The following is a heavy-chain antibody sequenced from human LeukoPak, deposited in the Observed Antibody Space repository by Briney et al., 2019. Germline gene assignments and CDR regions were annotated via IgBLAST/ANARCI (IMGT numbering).Heavy chain of an antibody. D-gene: IGHD2-2*01. CDR2: ISYDGNKK. CDR1: GFTFSSYA. J-gene: IGHJ5*02. CDR3: AKVRDIVVVPARSWFDP. V-gene: IGHV3-30-3*01. Sequence: GGSLRLSCAASGFTFSSYAMHWVRQAPGKGLEWVAIISYDGNKKYYADSVKGRFTISRDNSKNTLYLQMNSLRAEDTAVYYCAKVRDIVVVPARSWFDPWGQGTLVTVSS.